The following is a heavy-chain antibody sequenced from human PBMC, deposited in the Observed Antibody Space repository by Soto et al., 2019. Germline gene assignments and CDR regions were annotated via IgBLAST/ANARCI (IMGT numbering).Heavy chain of an antibody. V-gene: IGHV3-33*01. CDR3: ARERAAYYDILTGYYNPYD. D-gene: IGHD3-9*01. J-gene: IGHJ4*02. CDR2: IWYDGSNK. Sequence: QVQLVESGGGVVQPGRSLRLSCAASGFTFSSYGMHWVRQAPGKGLEWVAIIWYDGSNKYYADSVKGRFTISRDNSKNTLYLQMNSLRAEDTAVYYCARERAAYYDILTGYYNPYDWGQGTLVTVSS. CDR1: GFTFSSYG.